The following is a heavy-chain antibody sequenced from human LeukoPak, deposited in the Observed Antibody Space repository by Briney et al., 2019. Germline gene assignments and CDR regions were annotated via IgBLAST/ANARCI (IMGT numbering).Heavy chain of an antibody. CDR2: INSSGTT. Sequence: PSETLSLTWTVSGGTINSSSYYWCSSRQPPGKGVDWIQYINSSGTTNYHPSLKSRVPISVATSKTQFSLKLSSVTAADTAVYYCARGVYIAAAQYAYWGQGTLVTVPS. V-gene: IGHV4-61*01. D-gene: IGHD6-13*01. CDR3: ARGVYIAAAQYAY. J-gene: IGHJ4*02. CDR1: GGTINSSSYY.